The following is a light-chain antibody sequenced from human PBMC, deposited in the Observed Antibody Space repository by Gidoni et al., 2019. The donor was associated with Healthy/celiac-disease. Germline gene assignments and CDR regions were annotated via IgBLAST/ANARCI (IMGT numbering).Light chain of an antibody. CDR1: QSISSW. J-gene: IGKJ4*01. V-gene: IGKV1-5*01. Sequence: DIQMSQSPSTLSASVGDRVTITCRASQSISSWLDWYQQKPGKAPQLLIYDASSLESGVPSRFSGSGSGTEFSLTISSLQPDDFATYYCQQYNSYSLTFGGGTKVEIK. CDR3: QQYNSYSLT. CDR2: DAS.